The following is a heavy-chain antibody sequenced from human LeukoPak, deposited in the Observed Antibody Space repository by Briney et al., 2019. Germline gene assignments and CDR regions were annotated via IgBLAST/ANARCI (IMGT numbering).Heavy chain of an antibody. Sequence: SETLSLTCAVSGYSISSGYYWGWIRQPPGKGLEWIGHIFHGGTTYYNPSLKSSVTMSLDKSKNHFSLNLSSVTAADAAVYYCARLASSASYYFDYWGQGTLVSVSS. CDR3: ARLASSASYYFDY. CDR2: IFHGGTT. V-gene: IGHV4-38-2*01. J-gene: IGHJ4*02. CDR1: GYSISSGYY. D-gene: IGHD3-22*01.